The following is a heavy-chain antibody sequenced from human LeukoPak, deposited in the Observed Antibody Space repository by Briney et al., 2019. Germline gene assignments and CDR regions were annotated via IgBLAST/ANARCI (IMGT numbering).Heavy chain of an antibody. V-gene: IGHV4-59*01. CDR3: ARGRDGYNIPSDY. CDR1: GGSISSYY. J-gene: IGHJ4*02. CDR2: IYYSGST. D-gene: IGHD5-24*01. Sequence: PSETLSLTCTVSGGSISSYYWSWIRQPPGKGLEWIGYIYYSGSTNYNPSLKSRVTISVDTSKNQFSLKLSSVTAADTAVYYCARGRDGYNIPSDYWGQGTLVTVSS.